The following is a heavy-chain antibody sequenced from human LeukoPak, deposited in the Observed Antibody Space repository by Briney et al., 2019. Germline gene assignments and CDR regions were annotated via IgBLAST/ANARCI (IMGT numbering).Heavy chain of an antibody. J-gene: IGHJ6*03. V-gene: IGHV3-23*01. Sequence: PGGSLRLSCAASGFTLSSYAMSWVRQGPGKGLEWVSAISVSGNTYHADSVKGRFTISRDSSKNTLYLQMNSLRAGDAAVYYCAKDDGGSYYIYYYYMDVWGKGTTVTISS. CDR2: ISVSGNT. CDR3: AKDDGGSYYIYYYYMDV. CDR1: GFTLSSYA. D-gene: IGHD1-26*01.